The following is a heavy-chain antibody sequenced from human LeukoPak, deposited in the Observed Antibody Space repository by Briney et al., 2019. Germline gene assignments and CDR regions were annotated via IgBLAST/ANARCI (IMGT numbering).Heavy chain of an antibody. CDR2: IYYSGST. CDR1: GGSISSYY. D-gene: IGHD3-22*01. CDR3: ARENYDSSGYPDY. Sequence: ETLSLTCTVSGGSISSYYCSWIRQPSGKGLEWIGYIYYSGSTNYNPSLKSRVTMSVDTSKNQFSLKLSSVTAADTAVYYCARENYDSSGYPDYWGQGTLVTVSS. V-gene: IGHV4-59*12. J-gene: IGHJ4*02.